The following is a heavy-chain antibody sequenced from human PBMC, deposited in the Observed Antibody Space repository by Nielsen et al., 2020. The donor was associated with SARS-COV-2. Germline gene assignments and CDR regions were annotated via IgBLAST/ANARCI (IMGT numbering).Heavy chain of an antibody. CDR2: ISYDGSNK. V-gene: IGHV3-30*18. CDR1: GFTFSTYG. Sequence: GGSLRLSCAASGFTFSTYGMHWVRQAPGKGLAWVAVISYDGSNKYYADSVKDRFTISRDNSKNTLYLQMNSLRAEDTAVYYCAKDFYDSSGYLKLDAFDIWGQGTMATVSS. D-gene: IGHD3-22*01. J-gene: IGHJ3*02. CDR3: AKDFYDSSGYLKLDAFDI.